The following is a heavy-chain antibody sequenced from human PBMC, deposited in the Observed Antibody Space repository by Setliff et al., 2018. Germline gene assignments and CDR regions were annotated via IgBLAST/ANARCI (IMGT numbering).Heavy chain of an antibody. CDR1: GGSITSGRYY. D-gene: IGHD6-19*01. Sequence: KASETLSLTCTVSGGSITSGRYYWGWIRQPPGQGLEWIASIHYSENTYYNPSLKTRVTISVDTSKNQFSLRLKSVTAADTAVYYCARGNSRSSVWYVVPHFDYWGQGTLVTVSS. J-gene: IGHJ4*02. CDR2: IHYSENT. V-gene: IGHV4-39*07. CDR3: ARGNSRSSVWYVVPHFDY.